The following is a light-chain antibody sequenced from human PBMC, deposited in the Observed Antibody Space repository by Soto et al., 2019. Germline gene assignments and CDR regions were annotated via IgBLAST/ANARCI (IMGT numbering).Light chain of an antibody. Sequence: EIVLTQSTATLSLSPGEVATLSCRASQSVRDNLAWYQQKPGQAPRLLIYRASTRATGVPARFSGSGSGTEFTLTISSLQSEDVSVYFCQHYNFWPHSFGQGTKVDI. CDR1: QSVRDN. V-gene: IGKV3-15*01. J-gene: IGKJ2*01. CDR3: QHYNFWPHS. CDR2: RAS.